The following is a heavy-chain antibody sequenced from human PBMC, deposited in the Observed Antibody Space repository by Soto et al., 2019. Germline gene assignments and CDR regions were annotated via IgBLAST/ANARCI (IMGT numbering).Heavy chain of an antibody. Sequence: QVQLVQSGAEVKKPGASVKVSCKASGYTFTSYGISWVRQAPGQGLEWMGWISAYNGNTNYAQKLRGRVSMTTDTSTSTAYMELRSLSSDDTAVYYCARTFDGPEYYYYMDVWGKGTTVTVSS. J-gene: IGHJ6*03. CDR3: ARTFDGPEYYYYMDV. D-gene: IGHD3-9*01. CDR1: GYTFTSYG. V-gene: IGHV1-18*01. CDR2: ISAYNGNT.